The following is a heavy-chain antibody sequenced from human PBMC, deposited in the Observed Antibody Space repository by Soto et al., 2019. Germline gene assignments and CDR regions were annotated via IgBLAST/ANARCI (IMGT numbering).Heavy chain of an antibody. V-gene: IGHV3-30*18. CDR2: VSYDGRNK. J-gene: IGHJ4*02. Sequence: GGSLRLSCAASGFTFSSYGMHWVRQAPVKGLEWVAVVSYDGRNKYYGDSVKGRFTISRDNSKNTLYLQMDSLRAEDTAVYYCEKKGAYDGLLHYWGQGTLVTVSS. D-gene: IGHD5-12*01. CDR1: GFTFSSYG. CDR3: EKKGAYDGLLHY.